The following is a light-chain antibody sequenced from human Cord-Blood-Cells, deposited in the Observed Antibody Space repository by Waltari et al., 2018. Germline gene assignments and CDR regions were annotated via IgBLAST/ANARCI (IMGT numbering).Light chain of an antibody. CDR3: SSYTSSSTLWV. CDR1: SSDVAGYNY. J-gene: IGLJ3*02. V-gene: IGLV2-14*03. CDR2: DVS. Sequence: QSALTQPASVSGSPGQSLTISCTGTSSDVAGYNYVPWYQQHPGKAPKLTIYDVSNRPSGVSNRFSGSKSGNTASLTISGLQAEDEADYYCSSYTSSSTLWVFGGGTKLTVL.